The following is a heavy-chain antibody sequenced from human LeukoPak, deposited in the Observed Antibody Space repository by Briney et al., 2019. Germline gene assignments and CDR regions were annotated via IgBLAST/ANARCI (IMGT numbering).Heavy chain of an antibody. D-gene: IGHD3-22*01. V-gene: IGHV4-34*01. CDR1: GGSFSGYY. CDR3: ARGWINYDSYYYYMDV. CDR2: VNHSGST. J-gene: IGHJ6*03. Sequence: SETLSLTCAVHGGSFSGYYWSWIRQPPGKGLEWIGEVNHSGSTNYNPSLKSRLTISVDTSKSQFSLKVTSVTAADTAVYYCARGWINYDSYYYYMDVWGKGTTVTVSS.